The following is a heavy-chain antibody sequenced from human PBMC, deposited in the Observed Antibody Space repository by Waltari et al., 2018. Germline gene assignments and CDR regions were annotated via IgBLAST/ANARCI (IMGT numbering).Heavy chain of an antibody. J-gene: IGHJ4*02. CDR3: ARDRSTTKHYYFDY. CDR1: GGTFSSYA. CDR2: IIPIFGTA. Sequence: QVQLVQSGAEVKKPGSSVKVSCKASGGTFSSYAISWVRQAPGQGLEWMGGIIPIFGTANYAQKFQGRVTITADESTSTAYMELSSLRSEDTAVYYCARDRSTTKHYYFDYWGQGTLVTVSS. V-gene: IGHV1-69*01. D-gene: IGHD1-26*01.